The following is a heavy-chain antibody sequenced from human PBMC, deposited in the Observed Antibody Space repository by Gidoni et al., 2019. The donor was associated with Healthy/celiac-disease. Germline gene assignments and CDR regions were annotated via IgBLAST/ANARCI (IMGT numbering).Heavy chain of an antibody. V-gene: IGHV3-48*01. CDR1: GFTFSSYS. Sequence: EVQLVESGGGLVQPGGSLRLSCAASGFTFSSYSMNWVRQAPGKGLEWVSYISSSSSTIYYADSVKGRLTISRDNAKNSLYLQMNSLRAEDTAVYYCARMGIAADPYYYYYYGMDVWGQGTTVTVSS. J-gene: IGHJ6*02. D-gene: IGHD6-13*01. CDR3: ARMGIAADPYYYYYYGMDV. CDR2: ISSSSSTI.